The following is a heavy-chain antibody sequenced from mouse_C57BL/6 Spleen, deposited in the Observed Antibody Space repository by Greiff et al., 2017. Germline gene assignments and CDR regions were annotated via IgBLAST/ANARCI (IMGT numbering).Heavy chain of an antibody. CDR2: IYPGDGDT. CDR1: GYAFSSSW. CDR3: ARGITTVVAPFDY. V-gene: IGHV1-82*01. J-gene: IGHJ2*01. D-gene: IGHD1-1*01. Sequence: ESGPELVKPGASVKISCKASGYAFSSSWMNWVKQRPGKGLEWIGRIYPGDGDTNYNGKFKGKATLTADKSSSTAYMQLSSLTSEDSAVYCCARGITTVVAPFDYWGQGTTLTVSS.